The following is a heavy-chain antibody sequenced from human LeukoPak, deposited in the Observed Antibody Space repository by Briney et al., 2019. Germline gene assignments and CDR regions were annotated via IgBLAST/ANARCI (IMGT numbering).Heavy chain of an antibody. J-gene: IGHJ6*03. CDR3: ARGRYRGPTTVVTPRPQYYMDV. V-gene: IGHV4-34*01. D-gene: IGHD4-23*01. CDR2: INHSGST. Sequence: PSETLSLTCAVYGGSFSGYYWSWIRHPPGKGLEWIGEINHSGSTNYNPSLKSRVTISVDTSKNQFSLKLSSVTAADTAVYYCARGRYRGPTTVVTPRPQYYMDVWGKGATVTVSS. CDR1: GGSFSGYY.